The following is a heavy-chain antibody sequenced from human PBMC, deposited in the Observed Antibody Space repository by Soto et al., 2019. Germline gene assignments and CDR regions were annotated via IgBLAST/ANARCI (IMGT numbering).Heavy chain of an antibody. J-gene: IGHJ6*02. CDR2: IYHSGST. CDR3: ARDQGVGGYAYYYYGMDV. Sequence: SETLSLTCAVSGGSISSSNWWSWVRQRPGKGLEWIGEIYHSGSTDYNPSLKSRVTISVDKSKNQFSLKLSSVTAADTAVYYCARDQGVGGYAYYYYGMDVWGQGTTVT. D-gene: IGHD5-12*01. V-gene: IGHV4-4*02. CDR1: GGSISSSNW.